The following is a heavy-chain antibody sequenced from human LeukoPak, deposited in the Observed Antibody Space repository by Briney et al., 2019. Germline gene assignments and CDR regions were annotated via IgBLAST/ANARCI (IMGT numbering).Heavy chain of an antibody. V-gene: IGHV1-46*01. CDR3: ARDRRGYDFWSGYYTVDWFDP. J-gene: IGHJ5*02. Sequence: ASVKVSCKASGYTFTSYYMHWVRQAPGQGLEWMGIINPSGGSTSYAQKFQGRVTMTRDTSTSTVYMELSSLRSEDTAVYYCARDRRGYDFWSGYYTVDWFDPWGQGTLVTVSS. CDR2: INPSGGST. D-gene: IGHD3-3*01. CDR1: GYTFTSYY.